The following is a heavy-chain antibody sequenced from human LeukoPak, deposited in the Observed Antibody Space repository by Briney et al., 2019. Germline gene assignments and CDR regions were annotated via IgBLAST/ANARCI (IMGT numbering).Heavy chain of an antibody. J-gene: IGHJ4*02. CDR1: GFTFSSYA. D-gene: IGHD6-25*01. V-gene: IGHV3-23*01. CDR2: VSSRGGNT. CDR3: ARGLASIDY. Sequence: GGSLRLSCAASGFTFSSYAMNWVRQPPGKGLQWVSSVSSRGGNTYYADSVRGRFTISRDNSKNTLYLQMNSLRAEDTAVYYCARGLASIDYWGQGTLVTVSS.